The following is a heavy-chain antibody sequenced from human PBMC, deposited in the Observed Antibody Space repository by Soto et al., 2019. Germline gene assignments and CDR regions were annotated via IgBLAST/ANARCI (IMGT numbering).Heavy chain of an antibody. CDR3: ARDKREYDFWSGRGDAFDI. CDR1: GGSISSYY. Sequence: QVQLQESGPGLVKPSETLSLTCTVSGGSISSYYWSWIRQPPGKGLEWIGYIYYSGSTTYNPSLKSRVTISVDTSKNQFSLKLSSVTAADTAVYYCARDKREYDFWSGRGDAFDIWGQGTMVTVSS. CDR2: IYYSGST. J-gene: IGHJ3*02. D-gene: IGHD3-3*01. V-gene: IGHV4-59*01.